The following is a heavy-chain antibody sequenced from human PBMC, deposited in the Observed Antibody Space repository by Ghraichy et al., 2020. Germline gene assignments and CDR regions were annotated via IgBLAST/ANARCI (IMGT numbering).Heavy chain of an antibody. J-gene: IGHJ6*02. CDR1: GFTFSSYA. CDR2: ISGSGGST. Sequence: GGSLRLSCAASGFTFSSYAMSWVRQAPGKGLEWVSAISGSGGSTFYADSVKGRFTISRDNSQNTLYLQMNSLRAEDTAVYYCAKDRDTMVRGVTGMDVWGQGTTVTVSS. V-gene: IGHV3-23*01. D-gene: IGHD3-10*01. CDR3: AKDRDTMVRGVTGMDV.